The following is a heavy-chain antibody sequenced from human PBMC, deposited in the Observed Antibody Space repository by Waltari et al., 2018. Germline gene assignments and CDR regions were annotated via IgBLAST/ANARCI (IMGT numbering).Heavy chain of an antibody. Sequence: QVRLVQSGPEVKKPGSSVKVSCKASGGTLSNYTVSWVRQAPGQGLGWMGRVIPFLELPCCSQKFRVRVTFTADKSTSTAYMELSGLRSEDAAVYFCARAPETAMFFDYWGQGSLVTVSS. CDR1: GGTLSNYT. CDR3: ARAPETAMFFDY. CDR2: VIPFLELP. V-gene: IGHV1-69*02. J-gene: IGHJ4*02. D-gene: IGHD5-18*01.